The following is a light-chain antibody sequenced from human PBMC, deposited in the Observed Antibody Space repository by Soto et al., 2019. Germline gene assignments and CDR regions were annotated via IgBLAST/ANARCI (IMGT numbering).Light chain of an antibody. CDR1: HNDIGTYDY. Sequence: QSALTQPTSVSGSPGQSITFSCTGNHNDIGTYDYVSWYQQHPGRAPRLLIHGVTTRPSGISDRFSASKSGLTASLTISGLQPEDEADYYCSSFTSNRIYVFGPGTKLTVL. J-gene: IGLJ1*01. CDR2: GVT. V-gene: IGLV2-14*03. CDR3: SSFTSNRIYV.